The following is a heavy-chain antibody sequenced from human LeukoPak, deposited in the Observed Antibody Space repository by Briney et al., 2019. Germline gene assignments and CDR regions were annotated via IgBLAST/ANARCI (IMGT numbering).Heavy chain of an antibody. J-gene: IGHJ4*02. CDR1: GYTFISYY. Sequence: ASVKVSCKASGYTFISYYIHWVRQAPGQGLEWMGWINTNTGNPTYAQGFTGRFVFSLDTSVSTAYLQISSLKAEDTAVYYCARNQNPIFGVVIMSLWGQGTLVTVSS. CDR3: ARNQNPIFGVVIMSL. V-gene: IGHV7-4-1*02. CDR2: INTNTGNP. D-gene: IGHD3-3*01.